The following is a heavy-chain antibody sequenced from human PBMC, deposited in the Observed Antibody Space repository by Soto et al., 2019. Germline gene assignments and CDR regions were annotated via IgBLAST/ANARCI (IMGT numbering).Heavy chain of an antibody. CDR1: GYTLTELS. V-gene: IGHV1-24*01. Sequence: ASVKVSCKVSGYTLTELSMHWVRQAPGKGLEWMGGFDPEDGETIYAQKFQGRVTMTKDTSTDTAYMELSSLRSEDTAVYYCATWGAATTNFDYWGQGTLVTVSS. J-gene: IGHJ4*02. CDR2: FDPEDGET. CDR3: ATWGAATTNFDY. D-gene: IGHD6-25*01.